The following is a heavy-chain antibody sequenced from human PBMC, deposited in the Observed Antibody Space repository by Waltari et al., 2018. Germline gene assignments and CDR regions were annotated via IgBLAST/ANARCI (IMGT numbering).Heavy chain of an antibody. CDR3: ARAAFDY. V-gene: IGHV4-39*07. J-gene: IGHJ4*02. Sequence: QLQLQESGPGLVKPSETLSLTCTVSGGSVSSSSYNWGWIRQPPGKGLEWIGSFFYGGTTYYNPSLKSRVTISVDTSKNQFSLKLSSVTAADSAVYYCARAAFDYWGQGTLVTVSS. CDR1: GGSVSSSSYN. CDR2: FFYGGTT.